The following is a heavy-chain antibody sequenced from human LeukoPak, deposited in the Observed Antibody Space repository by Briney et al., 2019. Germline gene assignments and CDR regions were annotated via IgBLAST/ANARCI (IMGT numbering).Heavy chain of an antibody. J-gene: IGHJ4*02. CDR1: GFTFSSYA. CDR3: ARNYDFWSGYSPVDY. D-gene: IGHD3-3*01. CDR2: ISYDGSNK. V-gene: IGHV3-30-3*01. Sequence: GGSLRLSCAASGFTFSSYAMHWVRQAPGKGLEWVAVISYDGSNKNYADSVKGRFTFSRDNSKSTLYLQMNSLRAEDTAVYYCARNYDFWSGYSPVDYWGQGTLVTVSS.